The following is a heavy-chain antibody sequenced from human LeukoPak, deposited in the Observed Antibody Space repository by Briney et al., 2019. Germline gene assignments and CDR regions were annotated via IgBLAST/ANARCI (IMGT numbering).Heavy chain of an antibody. D-gene: IGHD6-19*01. V-gene: IGHV1-3*01. Sequence: GASVKVSCKASGYTFTSYAMHWVRQAPGQRLEWMGWINAGNGNTKYSQKFQGRVTITRDTSASTAYMELSSLRSEDTAVYYCARETGCSGGWYGDFDYWGQGTLVTVSS. CDR3: ARETGCSGGWYGDFDY. J-gene: IGHJ4*02. CDR2: INAGNGNT. CDR1: GYTFTSYA.